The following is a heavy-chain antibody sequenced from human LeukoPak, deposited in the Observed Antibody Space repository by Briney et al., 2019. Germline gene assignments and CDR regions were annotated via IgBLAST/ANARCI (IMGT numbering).Heavy chain of an antibody. CDR1: GFTFSNYW. Sequence: PGGSLRLSCVASGFTFSNYWMDWVRQAPGKGLEWVANIKQDGSEKNYVDSVKGRFIISRDNAKNSLYLQMNTLRADDTAVYYCARDGFGTGSNWGQGTLVTVSS. CDR3: ARDGFGTGSN. CDR2: IKQDGSEK. D-gene: IGHD3-16*01. V-gene: IGHV3-7*03. J-gene: IGHJ4*02.